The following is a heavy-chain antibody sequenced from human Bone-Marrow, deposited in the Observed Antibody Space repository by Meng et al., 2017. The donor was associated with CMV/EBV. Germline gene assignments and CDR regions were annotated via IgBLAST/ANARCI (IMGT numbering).Heavy chain of an antibody. CDR3: ARVRASGSEDY. Sequence: LRLSCTVSGASVSSGASYWSWNRQRPGQGLEWVGHIDYSGITYSNPSLNGRLTISVDTSRNQYSLKLRSVTAAVTAVYYCARVRASGSEDYLGPGTLVSVSS. CDR1: GASVSSGASY. CDR2: IDYSGIT. D-gene: IGHD3-10*01. V-gene: IGHV4-31*03. J-gene: IGHJ4*02.